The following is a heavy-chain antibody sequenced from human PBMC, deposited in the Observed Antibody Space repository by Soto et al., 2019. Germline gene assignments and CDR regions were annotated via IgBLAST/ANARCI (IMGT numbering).Heavy chain of an antibody. J-gene: IGHJ4*02. V-gene: IGHV3-30*18. D-gene: IGHD1-26*01. CDR1: GFTFSSYG. CDR2: ISYDGSNK. CDR3: AKAGLPLIVGATFFDY. Sequence: SLRLSCAASGFTFSSYGMHWVRQAPGKGLEWVAVISYDGSNKYYADSVKGRFTISRDNSKNTLYLQMNSLRAEDTAVYYCAKAGLPLIVGATFFDYWGQGTLVTVSS.